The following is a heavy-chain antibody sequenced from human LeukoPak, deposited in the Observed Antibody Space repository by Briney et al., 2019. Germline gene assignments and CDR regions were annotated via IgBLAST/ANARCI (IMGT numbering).Heavy chain of an antibody. D-gene: IGHD3-9*01. CDR1: GFTFNSYA. V-gene: IGHV3-23*01. J-gene: IGHJ6*02. Sequence: GGSLRLSCAASGFTFNSYAMSWVRQAPGKGLEWVSAISGSGGSTYYADSVKGRFTISRDNSKNTLYLQINSLRAEDTAVYYCAKGKDILTGYHYYGMDVWGQGTTVTVSS. CDR2: ISGSGGST. CDR3: AKGKDILTGYHYYGMDV.